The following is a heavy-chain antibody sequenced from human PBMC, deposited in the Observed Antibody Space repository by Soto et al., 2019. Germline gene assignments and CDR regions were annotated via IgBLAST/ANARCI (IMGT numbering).Heavy chain of an antibody. CDR3: AKVAGVGIAARYYYYGMDV. CDR1: GFTFSSYG. Sequence: GGSLRLSCAASGFTFSSYGMHWVRQAPGKGLEWVAVISYDGSNKYYADSVKGRFTISRDNSKNTLYLQMNSLRAEDTAVYYCAKVAGVGIAARYYYYGMDVWGQGTTVTVSS. D-gene: IGHD6-6*01. CDR2: ISYDGSNK. V-gene: IGHV3-30*18. J-gene: IGHJ6*02.